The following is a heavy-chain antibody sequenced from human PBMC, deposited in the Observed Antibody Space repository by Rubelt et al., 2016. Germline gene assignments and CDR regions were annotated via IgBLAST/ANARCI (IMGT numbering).Heavy chain of an antibody. CDR2: INHSGNT. CDR1: GGSFNDHY. D-gene: IGHD2-15*01. J-gene: IGHJ3*02. V-gene: IGHV4-34*02. CDR3: ARKMVDATRDVFDI. Sequence: QVRLQQWGAGLLKPSETLSLTCAVYGGSFNDHYWSWIRQPPGKGLEWIGEINHSGNTNYNPSLKSRVTISVDRSKSQFSLNLRSVIAADTAVYYCARKMVDATRDVFDIWGQGTMVIVSS.